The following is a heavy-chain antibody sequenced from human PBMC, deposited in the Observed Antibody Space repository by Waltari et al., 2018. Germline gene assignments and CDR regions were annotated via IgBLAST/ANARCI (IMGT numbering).Heavy chain of an antibody. Sequence: EVQLLESGGGLVQPGGSLRLSCAASGFTFSSYAMSWVRQAPGKGLEWVSVIYSGGSTYYADSVKGRFTISRDNSKNTLYLQMNSLRAEDTAVYYCAKGGGLTVTNPFDYWGQGTLVTVSS. CDR2: IYSGGST. J-gene: IGHJ4*02. CDR1: GFTFSSYA. CDR3: AKGGGLTVTNPFDY. V-gene: IGHV3-23*03. D-gene: IGHD4-17*01.